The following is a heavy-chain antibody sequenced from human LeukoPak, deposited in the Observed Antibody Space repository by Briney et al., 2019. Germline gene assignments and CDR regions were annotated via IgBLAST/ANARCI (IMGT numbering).Heavy chain of an antibody. CDR3: ARLRSSRKSSGRHYYYGMDV. V-gene: IGHV4-34*01. D-gene: IGHD6-19*01. CDR2: INHSGST. Sequence: SETLSLTCAVYGGSFCGYYWSWIRQPPGEGLEWIGEINHSGSTNYNPSLKSRVTISVDTSKNQFSLKLSSVTAADTAVYYCARLRSSRKSSGRHYYYGMDVWGQGTTVTVSS. CDR1: GGSFCGYY. J-gene: IGHJ6*02.